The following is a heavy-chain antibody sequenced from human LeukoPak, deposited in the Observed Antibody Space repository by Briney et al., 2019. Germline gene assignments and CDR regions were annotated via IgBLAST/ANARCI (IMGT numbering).Heavy chain of an antibody. V-gene: IGHV1-18*01. CDR2: ISAYNGNT. CDR3: ARVKYDILTGLYYYYGMDV. J-gene: IGHJ6*02. CDR1: GYTFTSYG. D-gene: IGHD3-9*01. Sequence: ASVKVSCKASGYTFTSYGISWVRQAPGQGLEWMGWISAYNGNTNYAQKLQGRVTMTTDTSTSTAYMELRSLRSDDTAVYYCARVKYDILTGLYYYYGMDVWGQGTTVTVSS.